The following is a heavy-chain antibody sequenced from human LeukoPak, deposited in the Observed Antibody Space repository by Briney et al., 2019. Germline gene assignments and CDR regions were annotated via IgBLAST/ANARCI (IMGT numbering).Heavy chain of an antibody. J-gene: IGHJ4*02. D-gene: IGHD3-9*01. CDR3: TTGGRRYFDWLNY. CDR1: GFTFSNAW. CDR2: IKSKTDGGTT. Sequence: GGSLRLSCAASGFTFSNAWMSWVRQAPGKGLERVGRIKSKTDGGTTDYAAPVKGRFTISRDDSKNTLYLQMNSLKTEDTAVYYCTTGGRRYFDWLNYWGQGTLVTVSS. V-gene: IGHV3-15*01.